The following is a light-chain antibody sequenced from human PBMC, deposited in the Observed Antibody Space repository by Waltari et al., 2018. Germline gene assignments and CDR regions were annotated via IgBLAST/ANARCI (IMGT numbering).Light chain of an antibody. J-gene: IGKJ3*01. CDR1: QSVLYSSNNKNY. Sequence: DIQMTQSPDSLAVSLGERATINCKSSQSVLYSSNNKNYLAWYQQKPGQPPKLLIDWASTRESGVPDRFSGSGSGTDFTLTISSLQAEDVAVYYCQQYYSTRFTFGPGTKVDIK. V-gene: IGKV4-1*01. CDR3: QQYYSTRFT. CDR2: WAS.